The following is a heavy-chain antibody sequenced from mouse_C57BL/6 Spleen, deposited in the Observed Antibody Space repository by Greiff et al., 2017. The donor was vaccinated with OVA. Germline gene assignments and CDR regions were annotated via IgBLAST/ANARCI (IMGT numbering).Heavy chain of an antibody. CDR2: IRNKANGYTT. CDR1: GFTFTDYY. Sequence: EVQLVESGGGLVQPGGSLSLSCAASGFTFTDYYMSWVRQPPGKALEWLGFIRNKANGYTTEYSASVKGRFTISRDNSQSILYLHMNALRAEDSATYYCARLGSVVATWDYAMDYWGQGTSVTVSS. V-gene: IGHV7-3*01. D-gene: IGHD1-1*01. J-gene: IGHJ4*01. CDR3: ARLGSVVATWDYAMDY.